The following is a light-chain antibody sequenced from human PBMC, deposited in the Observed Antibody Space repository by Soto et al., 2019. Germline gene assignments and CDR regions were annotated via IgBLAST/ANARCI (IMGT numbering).Light chain of an antibody. CDR1: QGISSG. J-gene: IGKJ5*01. Sequence: GDRVPITCRASQGISSGLAWYQQKPGKTPKLLIYDASSLESGVPSRFSGSGSGTDFTLSISSLQPEDFATYYCQQFNNYPITFGQGTRLEIK. CDR2: DAS. CDR3: QQFNNYPIT. V-gene: IGKV1D-13*01.